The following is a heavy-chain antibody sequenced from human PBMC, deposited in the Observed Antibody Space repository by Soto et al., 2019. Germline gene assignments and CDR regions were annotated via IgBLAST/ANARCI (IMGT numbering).Heavy chain of an antibody. CDR1: GGSIRNSY. CDR3: VRQATYSICCYDY. CDR2: IYTSGST. J-gene: IGHJ4*01. V-gene: IGHV4-4*07. D-gene: IGHD6-13*01. Sequence: PSETLSLTCTVSGGSIRNSYWTWIRQPAGQGLERIGRIYTSGSTNYNPSLKSRVTMSVDTSKNQFSLKLSSVTAADTALYFCVRQATYSICCYDYWGHGTLVTVSS.